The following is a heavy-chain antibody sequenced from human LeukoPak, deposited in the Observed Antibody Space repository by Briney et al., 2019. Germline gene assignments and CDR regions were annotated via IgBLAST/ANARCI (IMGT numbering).Heavy chain of an antibody. J-gene: IGHJ3*02. CDR3: ARDPLHWNDGVDDSFDI. CDR2: IRHDGSGT. D-gene: IGHD1-1*01. CDR1: GFTFSDYA. Sequence: PGGSLRLSCAASGFTFSDYAMHWVRQAPGKGLEWVAFIRHDGSGTYYADSVKGRFTISRDNSKNTLYLQMNSLRVEDTAVYYCARDPLHWNDGVDDSFDIWGQGTMVTVSS. V-gene: IGHV3-30*02.